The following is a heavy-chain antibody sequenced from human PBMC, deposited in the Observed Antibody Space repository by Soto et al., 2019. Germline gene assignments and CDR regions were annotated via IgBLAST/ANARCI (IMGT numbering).Heavy chain of an antibody. Sequence: SETLSLTCAVSGGSISSSNWWSWVRQPPGKGLEWIGEIYHSGSTNYNPSLKSRVTISVDKSKNQFSLKLRSVTAADTAVYYCVRDGNAGGYYYYYGMDVWGQGTTVTVSS. D-gene: IGHD1-26*01. V-gene: IGHV4-4*02. CDR2: IYHSGST. CDR3: VRDGNAGGYYYYYGMDV. CDR1: GGSISSSNW. J-gene: IGHJ6*02.